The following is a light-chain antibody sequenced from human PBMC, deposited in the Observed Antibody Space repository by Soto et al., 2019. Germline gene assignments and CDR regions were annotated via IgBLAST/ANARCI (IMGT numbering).Light chain of an antibody. J-gene: IGLJ2*01. V-gene: IGLV1-44*01. CDR3: AAWDDSLNAVV. Sequence: QSVLTQPPSASGTPGQRVTISCSGSNSNVGSNTVDWYQQLQGTAPKLLIYHNNQRPSGVPDRLSGSKSGTSASLAISGLQSEDEDDYYCAAWDDSLNAVVFGGGTKVTVL. CDR2: HNN. CDR1: NSNVGSNT.